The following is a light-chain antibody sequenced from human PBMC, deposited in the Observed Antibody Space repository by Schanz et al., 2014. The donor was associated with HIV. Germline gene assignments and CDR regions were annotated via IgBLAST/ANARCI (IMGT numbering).Light chain of an antibody. J-gene: IGLJ3*02. CDR1: ISDVGSYNL. V-gene: IGLV2-14*02. CDR3: SSYTGSSTWV. Sequence: QSALTQSASVSGSPGQSITISCTGTISDVGSYNLVSWYQQHPGKAPKLIIYEGSKRPLGVSNRFSGSKSGNTASLTISGLQAEDEADFYCSSYTGSSTWVFGGGTKLTVL. CDR2: EGS.